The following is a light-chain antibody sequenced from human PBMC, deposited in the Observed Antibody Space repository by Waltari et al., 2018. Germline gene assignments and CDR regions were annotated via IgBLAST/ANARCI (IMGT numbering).Light chain of an antibody. V-gene: IGKV3-20*01. CDR2: EAS. J-gene: IGKJ1*01. CDR3: QKYGTLPAT. CDR1: QGNSID. Sequence: ERSPLPCQAAQGNSIDLAGYQQKVEQPPRLLIYEASSRATGIPDRFSGSGSGTDFSLTISRLEPEDFAVYYCQKYGTLPATFGQGTKVEIK.